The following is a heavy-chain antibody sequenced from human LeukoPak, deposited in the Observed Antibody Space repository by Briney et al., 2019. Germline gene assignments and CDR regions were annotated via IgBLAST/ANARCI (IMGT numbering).Heavy chain of an antibody. D-gene: IGHD3-10*01. CDR2: IYHSGST. Sequence: SETLSLTCAVSGGSISSSNWWSWVRQPPGKGLEWIGEIYHSGSTNYNPSLKSRVTISVDKSKNQFSLKLSSVTAADTAVYYCARLYYGSGSYFDYWGQGTLVTVSS. CDR1: GGSISSSNW. CDR3: ARLYYGSGSYFDY. J-gene: IGHJ4*02. V-gene: IGHV4-4*02.